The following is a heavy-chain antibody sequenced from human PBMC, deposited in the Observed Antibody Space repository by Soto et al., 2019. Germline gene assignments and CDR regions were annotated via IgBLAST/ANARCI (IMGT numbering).Heavy chain of an antibody. CDR2: INTGTRDT. CDR3: ARGVDYYDSSASSLVLFDH. Sequence: ASVKVSCKASGYTFTSYAIHWVRQAPGQRLEWMGGINTGTRDTKYSPKFQGRVTITRDTSASTAYIELSTLRSEDTAVYYCARGVDYYDSSASSLVLFDHWGQGTLVTVSS. CDR1: GYTFTSYA. J-gene: IGHJ4*02. V-gene: IGHV1-3*04. D-gene: IGHD3-22*01.